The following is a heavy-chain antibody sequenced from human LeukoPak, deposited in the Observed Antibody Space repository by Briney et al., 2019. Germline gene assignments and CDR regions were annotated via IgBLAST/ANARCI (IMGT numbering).Heavy chain of an antibody. V-gene: IGHV4-59*01. J-gene: IGHJ3*02. D-gene: IGHD3-3*01. CDR2: IYYSGST. CDR1: GGSISSYY. CDR3: ARGGYDFWSGYPDAFDI. Sequence: SETLSLTCTVSGGSISSYYWSWIRQPPGKGLEWIGYIYYSGSTNYNPSLKSRVTISVDTSKNQFSLKLSSVTAADTAVYYCARGGYDFWSGYPDAFDIWGQGTMVTVSS.